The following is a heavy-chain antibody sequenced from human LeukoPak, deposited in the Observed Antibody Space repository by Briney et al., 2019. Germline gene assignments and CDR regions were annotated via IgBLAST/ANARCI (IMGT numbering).Heavy chain of an antibody. CDR1: GATFTSYT. V-gene: IGHV1-69*05. CDR2: IIPIFGTA. J-gene: IGHJ6*03. Sequence: SVKVSCTGSGATFTSYTISWGRHAPGQGLEWMGGIIPIFGTANYAQNFQGRVTITTDESTSTAYKELSSLRSEDTAVYYCAGRITSFGVAASYYYMDVWGKGTTVSVSS. CDR3: AGRITSFGVAASYYYMDV. D-gene: IGHD3-3*01.